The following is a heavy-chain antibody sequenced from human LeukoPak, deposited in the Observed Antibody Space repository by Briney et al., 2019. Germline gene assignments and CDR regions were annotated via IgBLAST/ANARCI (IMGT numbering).Heavy chain of an antibody. CDR2: IYSGGST. V-gene: IGHV3-53*01. D-gene: IGHD3-22*01. J-gene: IGHJ3*02. CDR3: ARDRAVSYDSSGYYRAFDI. Sequence: GGSLRLSCAASGFTVSSNYMSWVRQAPGKGLEWVSVIYSGGSTYYADSAKGRFTISRDNSKNTLYLQMNSLRAEDTAVYYCARDRAVSYDSSGYYRAFDIWGQGTMVTVSS. CDR1: GFTVSSNY.